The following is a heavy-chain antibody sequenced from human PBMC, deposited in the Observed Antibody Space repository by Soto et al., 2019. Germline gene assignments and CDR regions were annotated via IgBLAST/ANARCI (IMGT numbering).Heavy chain of an antibody. CDR3: AKEAPGGWHFFDT. Sequence: PGESLSLSCAASGFTFRTYYLHWVRQAPGKGLEWVAFISDDGSPKYYGDTVKGRFTITRDNSKNTLSLRMISLRTEDTSVYSCAKEAPGGWHFFDTWGQGTLVTVSS. J-gene: IGHJ4*02. CDR1: GFTFRTYY. D-gene: IGHD6-19*01. V-gene: IGHV3-30*18. CDR2: ISDDGSPK.